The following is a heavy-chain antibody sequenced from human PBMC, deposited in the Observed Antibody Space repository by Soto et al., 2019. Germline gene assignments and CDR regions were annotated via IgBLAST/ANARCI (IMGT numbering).Heavy chain of an antibody. CDR3: ARRPRSSPHFDY. Sequence: PGESLKISCRCSGYTFSNFWIAWVRHLPGKGLEWMGIIYPGDHETRYSPSFHGKVTISADKSINTAYLQWSSLEASDSAFYYCARRPRSSPHFDYSGQGALVSVSS. J-gene: IGHJ4*02. CDR1: GYTFSNFW. V-gene: IGHV5-51*01. D-gene: IGHD6-13*01. CDR2: IYPGDHET.